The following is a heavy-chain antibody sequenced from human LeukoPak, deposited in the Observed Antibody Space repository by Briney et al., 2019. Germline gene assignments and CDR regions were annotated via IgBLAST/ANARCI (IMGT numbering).Heavy chain of an antibody. D-gene: IGHD1-26*01. Sequence: PSETLSLTCAVYGGSFSGYYWSWIRQPPGKGLEWIGEINHSGSTNYNPSLKSRVTISVDTSKNQFSLKLSSVTAADTAVYYCGRVRGATEGGLDYGGKGTPVTVSS. CDR2: INHSGST. CDR1: GGSFSGYY. J-gene: IGHJ4*02. V-gene: IGHV4-34*01. CDR3: GRVRGATEGGLDY.